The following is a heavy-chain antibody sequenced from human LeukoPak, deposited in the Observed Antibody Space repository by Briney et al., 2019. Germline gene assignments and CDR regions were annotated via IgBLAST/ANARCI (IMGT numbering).Heavy chain of an antibody. J-gene: IGHJ3*02. CDR3: VRDEWVDAFYS. CDR2: ISSSSSYI. D-gene: IGHD1-26*01. CDR1: GFTISSYS. V-gene: IGHV3-21*01. Sequence: GGSLRLSCAASGFTISSYSMNWVRQAPGKWLEWVSSISSSSSYIHSADSVRGRFTISRANAKNSLFLQMNSLRADDTAVYYCVRDEWVDAFYSWGQATMVTVFS.